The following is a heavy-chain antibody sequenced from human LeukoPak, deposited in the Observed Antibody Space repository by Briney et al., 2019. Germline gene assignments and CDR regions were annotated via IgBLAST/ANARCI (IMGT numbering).Heavy chain of an antibody. CDR3: ARDFQNWGDYDFDY. CDR2: IKQDGSEK. J-gene: IGHJ4*02. Sequence: PGGSLRLSCAASGFTFSSYWMSWVRQAPGKGLEWVANIKQDGSEKYYVDSVKGRFTISRDNAKNSLYLQMNSLRAEDTAVYYCARDFQNWGDYDFDYWGQGALVTVSS. V-gene: IGHV3-7*01. D-gene: IGHD4-17*01. CDR1: GFTFSSYW.